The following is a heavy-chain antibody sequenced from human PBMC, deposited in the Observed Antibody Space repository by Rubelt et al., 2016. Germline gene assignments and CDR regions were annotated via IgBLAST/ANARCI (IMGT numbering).Heavy chain of an antibody. CDR3: ARLMAAVFVDS. CDR1: GGSFSRYY. J-gene: IGHJ4*02. D-gene: IGHD6-13*01. Sequence: QVHLPQWGAGLLKPSETLSLTCAVYGGSFSRYYWNWIRQPPGKGLEWIGEINHSGRTNYNPSLKSRVIISVDTPKNQFSLKLTSVTAADVAVYYCARLMAAVFVDSWGQGTLVTVSS. V-gene: IGHV4-34*01. CDR2: INHSGRT.